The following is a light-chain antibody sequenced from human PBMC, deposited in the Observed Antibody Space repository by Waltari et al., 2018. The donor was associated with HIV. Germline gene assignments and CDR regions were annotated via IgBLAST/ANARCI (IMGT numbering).Light chain of an antibody. J-gene: IGLJ3*02. V-gene: IGLV1-51*01. CDR3: GTWDSSLSAV. CDR2: DNN. Sequence: QSVLTQPPSVSAAPGQTVTISCSGSSSNIGSHSVSWYQQPPGTAPKLLIYDNNKRPSGIPDRFSGSKSGTSATVGITGLQTGDEADYYCGTWDSSLSAVFGGGTKLTVL. CDR1: SSNIGSHS.